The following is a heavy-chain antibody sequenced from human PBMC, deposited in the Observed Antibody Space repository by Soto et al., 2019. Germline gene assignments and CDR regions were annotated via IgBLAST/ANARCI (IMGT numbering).Heavy chain of an antibody. J-gene: IGHJ5*02. CDR1: GDSISTGGYY. V-gene: IGHV4-31*03. CDR2: IYYSGST. CDR3: ARTRLDIVVVPAAIEFDP. Sequence: SETLSLTCTVSGDSISTGGYYWSWLRQHPGKGLEWIGYIYYSGSTYYNPSLKSRFTISVDTSKNQFSLKLSSVTAADTAVYYCARTRLDIVVVPAAIEFDPWGLGTLVTVSS. D-gene: IGHD2-2*02.